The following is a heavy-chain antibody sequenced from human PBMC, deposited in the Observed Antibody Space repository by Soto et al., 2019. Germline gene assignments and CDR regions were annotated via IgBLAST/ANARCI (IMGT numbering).Heavy chain of an antibody. D-gene: IGHD5-18*01. CDR3: ARDHPHSYGVYYFDY. J-gene: IGHJ4*02. Sequence: SETLCLTCTVSGGSISNYYWNWIRQSPGKGLEWIGYIYSSGSTHYNPSLQNRVTISIDTSKNQVSLKVNSVTAADTAVYYCARDHPHSYGVYYFDYWGQGTPVTVSS. CDR1: GGSISNYY. CDR2: IYSSGST. V-gene: IGHV4-59*01.